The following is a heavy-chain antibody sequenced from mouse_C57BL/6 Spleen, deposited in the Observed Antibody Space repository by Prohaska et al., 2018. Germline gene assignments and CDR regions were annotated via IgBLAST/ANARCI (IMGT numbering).Heavy chain of an antibody. D-gene: IGHD1-2*01. V-gene: IGHV1-80*01. CDR2: IYPGDGDT. Sequence: SYWMNWVKQRPGKGLEWNGQIYPGDGDTKDNEKFKSKATMTADKSSSTAYMQISSLTSEDSAVYFCARRLLSMDYWGQGTSVTVSS. J-gene: IGHJ4*01. CDR3: ARRLLSMDY. CDR1: SYW.